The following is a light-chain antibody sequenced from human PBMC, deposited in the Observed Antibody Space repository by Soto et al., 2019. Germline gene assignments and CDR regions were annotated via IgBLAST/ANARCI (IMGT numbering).Light chain of an antibody. CDR1: QTISRW. Sequence: DIQMTQSPSTLSASVADSVTITCRASQTISRWLAWYQQKPGKALKLLIYDASTLESGVPSRFSGSGSGTEFTLTISSLRPDDFATYYCQQYNDYSAWTFGQGTKVDIK. J-gene: IGKJ1*01. CDR2: DAS. V-gene: IGKV1-5*01. CDR3: QQYNDYSAWT.